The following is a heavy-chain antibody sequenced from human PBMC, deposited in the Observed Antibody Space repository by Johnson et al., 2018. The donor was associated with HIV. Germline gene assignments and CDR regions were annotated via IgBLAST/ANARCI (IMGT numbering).Heavy chain of an antibody. CDR1: GFTFSNAW. J-gene: IGHJ3*02. D-gene: IGHD1-14*01. Sequence: VQLVESGGALVKPGGSLRLSCAASGFTFSNAWMSWVRQAPGKGLEWVGRIKSKTDGGTTDYAAPVKGGFTISRDDSKNTLYLQMNSLKTEDTAVYYCTTGRKGTGAFDIWGQGTMVTVSS. CDR3: TTGRKGTGAFDI. CDR2: IKSKTDGGTT. V-gene: IGHV3-15*02.